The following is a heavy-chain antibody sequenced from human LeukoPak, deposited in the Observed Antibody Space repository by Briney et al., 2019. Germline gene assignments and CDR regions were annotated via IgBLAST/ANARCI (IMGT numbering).Heavy chain of an antibody. D-gene: IGHD3-10*01. V-gene: IGHV3-33*01. CDR2: TWYDGRNK. CDR3: ARELFGSGSRPDY. Sequence: GGSLRLSCAASGITFNAIHWVRQAPGKGLEWVALTWYDGRNKYYADSVKGQFTISIDNSKNMVYLHMNSLRADDTAVYYCARELFGSGSRPDYWGQGTLVTVSS. CDR1: GITFNA. J-gene: IGHJ4*02.